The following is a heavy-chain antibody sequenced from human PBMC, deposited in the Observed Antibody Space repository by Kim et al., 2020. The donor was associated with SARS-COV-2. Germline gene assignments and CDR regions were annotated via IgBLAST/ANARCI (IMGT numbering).Heavy chain of an antibody. D-gene: IGHD6-13*01. J-gene: IGHJ1*01. CDR2: ISSSGTTI. CDR1: GFTFSDYY. Sequence: GGSLRLSCVASGFTFSDYYMSWIRQAPGKGLEWVSYISSSGTTIYYADSVKGRFTISRDNAKNSLYLQMNSLRAEDTAVYYCARDLIAAAHYFQHWGQGTLVTVSS. V-gene: IGHV3-11*01. CDR3: ARDLIAAAHYFQH.